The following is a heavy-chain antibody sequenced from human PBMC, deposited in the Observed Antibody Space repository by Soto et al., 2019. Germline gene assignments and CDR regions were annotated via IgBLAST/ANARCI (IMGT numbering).Heavy chain of an antibody. D-gene: IGHD3-16*02. Sequence: SMKVSCKAFGFTLTSSSVPWVRQARGQRLECIGWIVVCSGNTNYAQKFQERVTITRDMSTSTAYMELSSLRSEDTAVYYCAAPRSDYVWGSYRYDFDYWGQRTLVTVSS. J-gene: IGHJ4*02. V-gene: IGHV1-58*01. CDR2: IVVCSGNT. CDR1: GFTLTSSS. CDR3: AAPRSDYVWGSYRYDFDY.